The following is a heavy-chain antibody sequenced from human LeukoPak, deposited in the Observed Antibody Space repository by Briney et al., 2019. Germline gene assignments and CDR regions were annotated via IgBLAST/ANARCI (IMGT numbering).Heavy chain of an antibody. J-gene: IGHJ4*02. Sequence: GASVKVSCKASGYTFTGYYMHWVRQAPGQGLEWMGWINPNSGGTNYAQKFQGRVTMTRDTSISTAYMELSRLRSDDTAVYYCARVKFDYYDSSGPSFDCWGQGTLVTVSS. CDR1: GYTFTGYY. CDR3: ARVKFDYYDSSGPSFDC. V-gene: IGHV1-2*02. CDR2: INPNSGGT. D-gene: IGHD3-22*01.